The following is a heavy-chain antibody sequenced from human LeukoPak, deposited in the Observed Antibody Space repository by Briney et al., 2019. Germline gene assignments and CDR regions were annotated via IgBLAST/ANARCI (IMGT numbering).Heavy chain of an antibody. CDR3: AKDLYGSEDS. D-gene: IGHD3-10*01. Sequence: GGSLRLSCAASGFTLSSYAMSWVRQAPGKGLEWVSTFSASGDTTYYADSVKGRFAVSRDNPENTLYLQMNSLRAEDTAVYYCAKDLYGSEDSWGQGTLVTVSS. V-gene: IGHV3-23*01. CDR2: FSASGDTT. CDR1: GFTLSSYA. J-gene: IGHJ4*02.